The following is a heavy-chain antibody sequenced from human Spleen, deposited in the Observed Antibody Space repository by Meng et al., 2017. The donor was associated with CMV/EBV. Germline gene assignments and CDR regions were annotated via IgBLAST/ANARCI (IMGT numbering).Heavy chain of an antibody. Sequence: SETLSLTCTVFGGSISSYYWSWIRQPPGKGLEWIGYIYYSGSTNYNPSLKSRVTISVDTSKNQFSLKLSSVTAADTAVYYCAREGGQYSGSSYYGMDVWGQGTTVTVS. CDR1: GGSISSYY. CDR2: IYYSGST. J-gene: IGHJ6*01. D-gene: IGHD1-26*01. CDR3: AREGGQYSGSSYYGMDV. V-gene: IGHV4-59*01.